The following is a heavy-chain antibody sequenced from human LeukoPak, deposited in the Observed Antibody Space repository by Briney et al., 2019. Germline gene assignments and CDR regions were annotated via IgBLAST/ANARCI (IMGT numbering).Heavy chain of an antibody. Sequence: PGGSLRVSCAASGFTFSSYSITWVRQAPGKGLEWVSSISSSSSYIYYADSVKGRFTISRDNAKNSLYLQMNSLRAEDTAVYYCARDERGAARPYWGQGTLVTVSS. D-gene: IGHD6-6*01. J-gene: IGHJ4*02. CDR2: ISSSSSYI. V-gene: IGHV3-21*01. CDR1: GFTFSSYS. CDR3: ARDERGAARPY.